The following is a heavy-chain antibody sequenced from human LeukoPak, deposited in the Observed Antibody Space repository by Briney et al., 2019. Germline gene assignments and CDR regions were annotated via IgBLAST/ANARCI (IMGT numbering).Heavy chain of an antibody. CDR2: ISAYNGNT. V-gene: IGHV1-18*01. Sequence: ASVKVSCKASGYTFTSYGISWVRQAPGRGLEWMGWISAYNGNTNYAQKLQGRVTMTTDTSTSTAYMELRSLRSDDTAVYYCARENDYYDSSGYYPDAFDIWGQGTMVTVSS. CDR3: ARENDYYDSSGYYPDAFDI. J-gene: IGHJ3*02. D-gene: IGHD3-22*01. CDR1: GYTFTSYG.